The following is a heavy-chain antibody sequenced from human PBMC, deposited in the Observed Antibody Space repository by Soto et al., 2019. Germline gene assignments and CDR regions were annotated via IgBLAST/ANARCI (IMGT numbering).Heavy chain of an antibody. CDR2: IYYTGST. Sequence: SETLSLTCTVSGGSISSGDYYWSWIRQPPGKGLEWIGYIYYTGSTYYNPSLKSRISISVDTKNQFSLKLSSVTAADTAVYYCARVFSDSSSFFDPWGQGTLVTVSS. D-gene: IGHD6-13*01. V-gene: IGHV4-30-4*01. CDR3: ARVFSDSSSFFDP. J-gene: IGHJ5*02. CDR1: GGSISSGDYY.